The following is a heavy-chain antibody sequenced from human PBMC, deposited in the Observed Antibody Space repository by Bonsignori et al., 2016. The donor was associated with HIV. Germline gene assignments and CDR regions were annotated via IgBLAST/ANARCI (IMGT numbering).Heavy chain of an antibody. D-gene: IGHD4-23*01. J-gene: IGHJ4*02. Sequence: WVRQAPGQGLEWMGWISASNANTVYGPKLQGRVTMTTDTSTNTAYMELRGLRSDDTAVYYCARDWIYGRQQKEVTPHFDYWGQGTLVTVSS. CDR2: ISASNANT. V-gene: IGHV1-18*01. CDR3: ARDWIYGRQQKEVTPHFDY.